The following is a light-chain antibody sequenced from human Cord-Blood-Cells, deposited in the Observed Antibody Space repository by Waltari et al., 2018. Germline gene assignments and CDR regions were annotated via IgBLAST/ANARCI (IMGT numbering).Light chain of an antibody. CDR1: QSVLYSTNNKNY. V-gene: IGKV4-1*01. CDR2: WAS. CDR3: QQYYSTPLT. J-gene: IGKJ3*01. Sequence: DIVMTQAPDSLSVSLGDRATINCNSSQSVLYSTNNKNYLACHQQKPRPPPKLLICWASTRASVVAGRFGGSGSTAYFPLTISSLEDEDVAVYYCQQYYSTPLTFGPGTKVDIK.